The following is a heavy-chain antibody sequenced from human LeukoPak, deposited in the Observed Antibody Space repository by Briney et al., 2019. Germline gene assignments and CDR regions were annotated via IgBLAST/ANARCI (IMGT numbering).Heavy chain of an antibody. CDR1: GYTLTELY. CDR2: FDPEDGET. J-gene: IGHJ4*02. D-gene: IGHD2-21*01. Sequence: GASVKVSCKVSGYTLTELYMHWVRQAPGKGLEWMGGFDPEDGETIYAQKFQGRVTMTEDTSTDTAYMELSSLRSEDTAVYYCAPAVHPGLFMRVDYWGQGTLVTVSS. V-gene: IGHV1-24*01. CDR3: APAVHPGLFMRVDY.